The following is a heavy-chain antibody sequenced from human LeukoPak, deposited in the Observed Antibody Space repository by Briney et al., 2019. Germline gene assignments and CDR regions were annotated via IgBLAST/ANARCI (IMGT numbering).Heavy chain of an antibody. V-gene: IGHV3-30-3*01. CDR2: ISYDGSNK. J-gene: IGHJ4*02. CDR1: GFTFSSYA. Sequence: GGSLRLSCAASGFTFSSYAMHWVRQAPGKGLEWVAVISYDGSNKYYADSVKGRFTISRDNSKNTLYLQMNSLRAEDTAVYYCARASGEYQLLYDYWGQGILVTVSS. CDR3: ARASGEYQLLYDY. D-gene: IGHD2-2*01.